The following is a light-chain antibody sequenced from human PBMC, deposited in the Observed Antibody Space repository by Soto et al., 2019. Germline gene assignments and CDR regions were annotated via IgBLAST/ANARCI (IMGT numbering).Light chain of an antibody. J-gene: IGKJ1*01. V-gene: IGKV1-39*01. CDR1: QSISSY. CDR3: PQSYSTTWT. Sequence: DNQMTQSPSSLSASVGDRVTITCRASQSISSYLNWYQQKPGKAPKLLIYAASSLQSGVPSRFSGSGSGTDFTLTISSLQPEDFATYYCPQSYSTTWTSCQGTKVDFK. CDR2: AAS.